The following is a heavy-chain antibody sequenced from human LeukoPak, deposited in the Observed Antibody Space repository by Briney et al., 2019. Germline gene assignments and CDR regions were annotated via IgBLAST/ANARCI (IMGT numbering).Heavy chain of an antibody. CDR3: AKDRPWRWELAAGYYFDY. J-gene: IGHJ4*02. V-gene: IGHV6-1*01. CDR2: TYYKSAWYN. D-gene: IGHD1-26*01. CDR1: GDSVSRDSIA. Sequence: SQTLSLTCAISGDSVSRDSIAWNWIRQSPSRGLEWLGRTYYKSAWYNDYAVHMKSRITISPDTSKNQFSLQLNSVTPEDTAVYYCAKDRPWRWELAAGYYFDYWGQGTLVTVSS.